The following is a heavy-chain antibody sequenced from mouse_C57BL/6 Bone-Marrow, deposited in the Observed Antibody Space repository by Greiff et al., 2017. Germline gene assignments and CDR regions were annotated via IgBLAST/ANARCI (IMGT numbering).Heavy chain of an antibody. D-gene: IGHD1-1*01. J-gene: IGHJ3*01. Sequence: QVQLQQSGAELVRPGASVKLSCKASGYTFTDYYINWVKQRTGQGLEWIGEIYPRSGNTYYNEKFKGKATLTADKSSSTAYMELRSLTSEDSAVYFCARDVYETYWGQGTLVTVSA. CDR1: GYTFTDYY. CDR2: IYPRSGNT. CDR3: ARDVYETY. V-gene: IGHV1-81*01.